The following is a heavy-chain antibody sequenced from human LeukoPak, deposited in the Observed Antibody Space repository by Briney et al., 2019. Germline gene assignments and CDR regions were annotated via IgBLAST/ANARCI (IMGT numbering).Heavy chain of an antibody. Sequence: SETLSLTCAVSGGSISSGGYSWSRIRQPPGKGLEWIGYIYHSGSTYYNPSLKSRVTISVDRSKNQFSLKLSSVTAADTAEYYCARGVLDGSGSYYRVLNWFDPWGQGTLVTVSS. CDR3: ARGVLDGSGSYYRVLNWFDP. CDR2: IYHSGST. CDR1: GGSISSGGYS. V-gene: IGHV4-30-2*01. D-gene: IGHD3-10*01. J-gene: IGHJ5*02.